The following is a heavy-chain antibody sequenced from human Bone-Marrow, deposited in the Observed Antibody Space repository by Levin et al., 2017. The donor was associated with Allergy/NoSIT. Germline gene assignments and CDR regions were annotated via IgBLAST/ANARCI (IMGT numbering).Heavy chain of an antibody. CDR1: GFTFSNYA. J-gene: IGHJ4*02. CDR2: ISGDGGRT. Sequence: GGSLRLSCTASGFTFSNYAMNWVRQPPGQGLEWVSSISGDGGRTDYADSVKGRCTISRDSSTNTVDLQMNSLRVEDTAVDYCAKGMELWDLIAVGPPFDDWGQGTLVAVSS. D-gene: IGHD6-19*01. V-gene: IGHV3-23*01. CDR3: AKGMELWDLIAVGPPFDD.